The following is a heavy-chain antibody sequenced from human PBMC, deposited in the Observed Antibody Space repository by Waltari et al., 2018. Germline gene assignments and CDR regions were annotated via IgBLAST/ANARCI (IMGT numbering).Heavy chain of an antibody. CDR2: IIPTFGTA. J-gene: IGHJ6*02. Sequence: QVQLVQSGAEVKKPGSSVKVSCKASGGTFSSYAISWVRQAPGPGLEWMGGIIPTFGTANSAQKFQGRVTITADESTSTAYMELSSLRSEDTAVYYCARDDPAGYYGSGSYNMGVAYYYYGMDVWGQGTTVTVSS. V-gene: IGHV1-69*01. CDR1: GGTFSSYA. CDR3: ARDDPAGYYGSGSYNMGVAYYYYGMDV. D-gene: IGHD3-10*01.